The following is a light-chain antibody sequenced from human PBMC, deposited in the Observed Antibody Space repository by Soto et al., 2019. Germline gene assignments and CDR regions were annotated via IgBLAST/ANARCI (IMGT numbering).Light chain of an antibody. CDR3: QQRSNWPIA. V-gene: IGKV3-11*01. Sequence: EIVMTQSPATLSVSPGERATLSCRASQSVSSNLAWYQQKPGQAPRLLIYDASNRATSIPARFSGSGSGTDFTHTISSLEPEDFAVYYCQQRSNWPIAFGQGTRLEIK. CDR1: QSVSSN. J-gene: IGKJ5*01. CDR2: DAS.